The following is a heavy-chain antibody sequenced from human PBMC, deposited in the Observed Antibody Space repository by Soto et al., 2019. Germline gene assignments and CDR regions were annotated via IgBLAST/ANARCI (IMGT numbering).Heavy chain of an antibody. D-gene: IGHD3-22*01. CDR2: IIPILDIV. Sequence: QVQLVQSGAEVKKPGSSVKVSCKTSGGTFSTYPITWVRQAPGQGLEWMGRIIPILDIVDFAKKFQGRVSITADKITSTAYMDLSSLKSEDTAVYYCARGADSSGSESAFDIWGQGTMVTVSS. CDR3: ARGADSSGSESAFDI. CDR1: GGTFSTYP. J-gene: IGHJ3*02. V-gene: IGHV1-69*02.